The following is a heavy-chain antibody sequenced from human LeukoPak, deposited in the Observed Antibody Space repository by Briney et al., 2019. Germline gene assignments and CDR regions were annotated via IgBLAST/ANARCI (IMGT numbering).Heavy chain of an antibody. V-gene: IGHV1-8*01. CDR2: MNPNSGNT. CDR3: ARGDRVAVRGVIILKHYYYYMDV. CDR1: GYTFTSYD. D-gene: IGHD3-10*01. Sequence: GASVKVSCKASGYTFTSYDINWVRQATGQGLEWMGWMNPNSGNTGYAQKFQGRVTMTRNTSISTAYMELSSLRPEDTAVYYCARGDRVAVRGVIILKHYYYYMDVWGKGTTVTISS. J-gene: IGHJ6*03.